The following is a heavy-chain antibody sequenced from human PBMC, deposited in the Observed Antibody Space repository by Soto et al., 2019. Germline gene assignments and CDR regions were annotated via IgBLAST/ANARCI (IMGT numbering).Heavy chain of an antibody. J-gene: IGHJ3*02. CDR2: IIPILGIA. Sequence: SVKVSCKASGGTFSSYTISWVRQAPGQRLEWMGRIIPILGIANYAQKFQGRVTITADKSTSTAYMELSSLRSEDTAVYYCARGIIPSGYDLNDAFDIWGQGTMVNVSS. D-gene: IGHD5-12*01. CDR1: GGTFSSYT. V-gene: IGHV1-69*02. CDR3: ARGIIPSGYDLNDAFDI.